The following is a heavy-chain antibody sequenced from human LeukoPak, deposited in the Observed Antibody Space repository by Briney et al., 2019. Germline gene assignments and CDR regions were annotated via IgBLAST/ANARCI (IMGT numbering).Heavy chain of an antibody. CDR2: IIPIFGTA. J-gene: IGHJ6*03. CDR1: GGTFSSYA. D-gene: IGHD6-13*01. Sequence: GASVKVSCKASGGTFSSYAISWVRQAPGQGLEWMGGIIPIFGTANYAQKFQGRVTITADKSTSTAYMELSGLRSEDTAVYYCARDQRYSSSRYYYYYMDVWGKGTTVTVSS. CDR3: ARDQRYSSSRYYYYYMDV. V-gene: IGHV1-69*06.